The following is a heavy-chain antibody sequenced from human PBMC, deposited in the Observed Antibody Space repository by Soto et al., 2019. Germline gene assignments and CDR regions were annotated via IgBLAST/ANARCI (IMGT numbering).Heavy chain of an antibody. V-gene: IGHV4-34*01. D-gene: IGHD3-16*01. CDR2: INHVGGT. CDR3: VRIRYQLPSSVLWLDP. CDR1: GGFLSESY. Sequence: TSETLSLTCAVYGGFLSESYLTWIRQPAGKGLEWIGEINHVGGTNYNPSLKSRVTMSVDTSQNQFSLRLISVTAADKAMYFCVRIRYQLPSSVLWLDPWGQGTPVTVSS. J-gene: IGHJ5*02.